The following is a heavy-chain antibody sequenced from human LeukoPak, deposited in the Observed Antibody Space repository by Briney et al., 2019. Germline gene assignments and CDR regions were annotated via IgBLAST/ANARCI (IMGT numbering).Heavy chain of an antibody. D-gene: IGHD2-15*01. CDR1: GGPISSGDYY. V-gene: IGHV4-30-4*01. J-gene: IGHJ5*02. Sequence: SETLSLTCTVSGGPISSGDYYWSWIRQPPGKGLEWTGYIYYSGSTYYNPSLKSRVTISVDTSKNQFSLKLSSVTAADTAMYYCAREGCGSGGSCYSNWFDPWGQGTLVTVSS. CDR2: IYYSGST. CDR3: AREGCGSGGSCYSNWFDP.